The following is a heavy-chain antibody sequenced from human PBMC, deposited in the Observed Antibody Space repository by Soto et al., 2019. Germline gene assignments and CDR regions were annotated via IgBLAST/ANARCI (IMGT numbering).Heavy chain of an antibody. CDR1: GGSISSYY. J-gene: IGHJ4*02. CDR2: IYYSGST. D-gene: IGHD3-3*01. V-gene: IGHV4-59*01. Sequence: PSETLSLTCTVSGGSISSYYWSWIRQPPGKGLEWIGYIYYSGSTNHNPSLKSRVTMSVDTSKNQFSLKLSSVTAADTAVYYCVIFRGVYFDSWGQGTLVTVSS. CDR3: VIFRGVYFDS.